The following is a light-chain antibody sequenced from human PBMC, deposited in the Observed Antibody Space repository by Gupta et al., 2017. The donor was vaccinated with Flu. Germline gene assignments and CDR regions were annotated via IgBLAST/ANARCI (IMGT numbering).Light chain of an antibody. Sequence: HSALPLPAFLSCSPHRPLAFSCTGASSDVGGYDYVYWYQQHPGTAPELMIFEVSRRPSGISDRFSGSKSGNTASLTICGLLAEDEAYYYCSSYTNTNTVVVFGGGTKLTVL. CDR3: SSYTNTNTVVV. CDR1: SSDVGGYDY. V-gene: IGLV2-14*01. J-gene: IGLJ2*01. CDR2: EVS.